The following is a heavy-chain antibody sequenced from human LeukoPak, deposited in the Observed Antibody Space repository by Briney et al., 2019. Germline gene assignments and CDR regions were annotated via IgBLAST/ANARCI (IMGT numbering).Heavy chain of an antibody. CDR1: GYTFPSYF. D-gene: IGHD6-6*01. J-gene: IGHJ4*02. Sequence: ASVKVSCKASGYTFPSYFMHWVRQAPGQGLEWMGIINPTGGSTTYAQKFQGRVTMTRDTSTSTVYLELSSLRSDDPAVYYSASTAARRFDYCGQGTLVTVSS. CDR3: ASTAARRFDY. V-gene: IGHV1-46*01. CDR2: INPTGGST.